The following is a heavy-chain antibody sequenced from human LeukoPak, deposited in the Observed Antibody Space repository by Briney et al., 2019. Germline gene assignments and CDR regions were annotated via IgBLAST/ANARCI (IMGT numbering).Heavy chain of an antibody. Sequence: GGSLRLSCAASGFTFTSYSMNWVRQAPGKGLEWVSTISGGGGSTYYADSVKGRFTISRDNSKNILYLQMKSLRVEDTAIYYCAKAGSTAWTAVDFWGQGTLVTVSS. CDR3: AKAGSTAWTAVDF. V-gene: IGHV3-23*01. CDR1: GFTFTSYS. CDR2: ISGGGGST. J-gene: IGHJ4*02. D-gene: IGHD2-2*01.